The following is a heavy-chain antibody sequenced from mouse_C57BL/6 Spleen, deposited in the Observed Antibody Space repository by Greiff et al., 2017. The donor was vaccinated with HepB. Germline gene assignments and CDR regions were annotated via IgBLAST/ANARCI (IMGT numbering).Heavy chain of an antibody. CDR3: AREEGLWYFDV. CDR1: GFTFSDYY. CDR2: INYDGSST. D-gene: IGHD2-4*01. J-gene: IGHJ1*03. Sequence: EVMLVESEGGLVQPGSSMKLSCTASGFTFSDYYMAWVRQVPEKGLEWVANINYDGSSTYYLDSLKSRFIISRDNAKNILYLQMSSLKSEDTATYYCAREEGLWYFDVWGTGTTVTVAS. V-gene: IGHV5-16*01.